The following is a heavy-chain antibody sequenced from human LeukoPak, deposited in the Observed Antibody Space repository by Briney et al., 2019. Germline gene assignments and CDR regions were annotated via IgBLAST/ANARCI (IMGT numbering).Heavy chain of an antibody. CDR1: GGSISSSSYY. CDR2: IYYSGST. J-gene: IGHJ4*02. D-gene: IGHD5-24*01. V-gene: IGHV4-39*07. CDR3: ARAPRTAQWLQSPFDY. Sequence: SETLSLTCTVSGGSISSSSYYWGWIRQPPGKGLEWIGSIYYSGSTYYNPSLKSRVTISVDTSKNQFSLKLSSVTAADTAVYYCARAPRTAQWLQSPFDYWGQGTLVTVSS.